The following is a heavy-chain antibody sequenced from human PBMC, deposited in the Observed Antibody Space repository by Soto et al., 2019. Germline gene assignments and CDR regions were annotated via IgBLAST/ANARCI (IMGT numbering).Heavy chain of an antibody. J-gene: IGHJ6*03. CDR2: ISSNGVGT. CDR1: GFTLSGYA. Sequence: EVQLAESGGGLAQPGGSLRLSCAASGFTLSGYAMDWVRQAPGKGLEDVSGISSNGVGTYYANSVQGRFTISRDNSKNTVYLQMGSLRPEDMAVYYCARRARPDFYYMDVWCKGTTVTVSS. V-gene: IGHV3-64*01. D-gene: IGHD6-6*01. CDR3: ARRARPDFYYMDV.